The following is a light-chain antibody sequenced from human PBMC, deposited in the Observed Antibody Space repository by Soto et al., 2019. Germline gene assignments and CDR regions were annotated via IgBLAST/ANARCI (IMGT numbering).Light chain of an antibody. V-gene: IGLV1-44*01. J-gene: IGLJ2*01. Sequence: QSVLTQPPSASGTPGQRVTISCSGSSYNIGSNPVNWYQQLPGTAPKPLICRNNQRPSVFPDRFSGSKSGTSASLAISGLQSEDDADYYCAAWDDSLNGKVFGGGTKLTVL. CDR2: RNN. CDR3: AAWDDSLNGKV. CDR1: SYNIGSNP.